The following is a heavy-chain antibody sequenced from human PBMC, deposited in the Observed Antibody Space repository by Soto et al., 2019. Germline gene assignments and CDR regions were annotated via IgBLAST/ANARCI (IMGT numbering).Heavy chain of an antibody. V-gene: IGHV4-31*03. CDR1: GGSITSGGYY. Sequence: PSETLSLTGTVSGGSITSGGYYWSWIRQHPWKGLEWIGYIYYSGRTYYNPSLKSRLTISVDTSKNQFSLKLSSVTAADTAVYYCAREELAWGQGTPVTVSS. CDR3: AREELA. CDR2: IYYSGRT. J-gene: IGHJ5*02. D-gene: IGHD1-26*01.